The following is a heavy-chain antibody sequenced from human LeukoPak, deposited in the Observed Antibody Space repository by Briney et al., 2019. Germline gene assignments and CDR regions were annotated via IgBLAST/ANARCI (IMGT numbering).Heavy chain of an antibody. J-gene: IGHJ4*02. CDR3: ARDRDEYFDY. CDR1: GGSISSGSYY. Sequence: SQTLSLTCTVSGGSISSGSYYWSWIRQPAGKGLEWIGRIYTSGSTNYNPSLKSRVTISVDTSKNRFSLKLSSVTAADTAVYYCARDRDEYFDYWGQGTLVTVSS. V-gene: IGHV4-61*02. CDR2: IYTSGST. D-gene: IGHD2/OR15-2a*01.